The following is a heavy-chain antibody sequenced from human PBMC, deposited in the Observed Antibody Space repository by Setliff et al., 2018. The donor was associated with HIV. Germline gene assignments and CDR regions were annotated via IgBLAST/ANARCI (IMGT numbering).Heavy chain of an antibody. CDR2: IYYRGST. J-gene: IGHJ1*01. V-gene: IGHV4-39*01. D-gene: IGHD2-21*02. Sequence: SETLSLTCNVSGGSIRSSSYYWGWIRQPPGKGLEWIGSIYYRGSTYYNPSLKSRLTISVDTSKNHFSLKLTSVTAADTAVYYCARQYGAVKSVVTVVAKYFPHWGQGTLVTVSS. CDR3: ARQYGAVKSVVTVVAKYFPH. CDR1: GGSIRSSSYY.